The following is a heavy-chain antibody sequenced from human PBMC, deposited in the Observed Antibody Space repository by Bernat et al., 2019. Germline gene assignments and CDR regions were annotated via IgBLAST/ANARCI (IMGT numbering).Heavy chain of an antibody. V-gene: IGHV3-21*01. CDR2: ISSSGTYI. Sequence: EVQLVESGGGLVKPGGSLTLSCAASGFTFTCCSMNWVRQAPGKGLEWVSSISSSGTYIYYADSVKGRFTISRDNARNSLYLQMNSLRADDTAVYYCARGSGNYRHYYFDSWGQGTLVTVSS. CDR3: ARGSGNYRHYYFDS. J-gene: IGHJ4*02. D-gene: IGHD1-1*01. CDR1: GFTFTCCS.